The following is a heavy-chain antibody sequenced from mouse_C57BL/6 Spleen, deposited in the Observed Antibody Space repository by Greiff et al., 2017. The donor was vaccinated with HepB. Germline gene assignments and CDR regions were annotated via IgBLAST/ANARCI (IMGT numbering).Heavy chain of an antibody. J-gene: IGHJ3*01. Sequence: QVQLKQPGTELVKPGASVKLSCKASGYTFTSYWMHWVKQRPGQGLEWIGNINPSNGGTNYNEKFKSKATLTVDKSSSTAYMQLSSLTSEDSAVYYCAREWGLRAWFAYWGQGTLVTVSA. CDR1: GYTFTSYW. CDR2: INPSNGGT. D-gene: IGHD2-4*01. V-gene: IGHV1-53*01. CDR3: AREWGLRAWFAY.